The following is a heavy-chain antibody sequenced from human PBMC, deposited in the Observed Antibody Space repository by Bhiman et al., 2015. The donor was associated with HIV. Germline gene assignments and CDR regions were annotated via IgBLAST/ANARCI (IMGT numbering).Heavy chain of an antibody. CDR1: GFTFSSYT. Sequence: EVQLVESGGGLVKPGGSLRLSCAASGFTFSSYTMNWVRQAPGKGLEWVSSISTSSSYIYYADSVKGRFTISRDNAKNSLYLQMNSLRAEDTAVYAREDRLPFDYWGQGTLVTVSS. V-gene: IGHV3-21*01. CDR2: ISTSSSYI. CDR3: EDRLPFDY. J-gene: IGHJ4*02. D-gene: IGHD4-11*01.